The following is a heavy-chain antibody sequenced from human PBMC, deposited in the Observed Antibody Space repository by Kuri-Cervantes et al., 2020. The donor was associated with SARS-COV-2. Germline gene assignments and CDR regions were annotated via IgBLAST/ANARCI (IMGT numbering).Heavy chain of an antibody. CDR2: ISSSSSYI. V-gene: IGHV3-21*01. J-gene: IGHJ6*02. Sequence: GGSLRLSCAASGFTFSSYSMNWVRQAPGKGLEWVSSISSSSSYIYYADSVKGRFTISRDNAKNSLYLQMNSLRAEDTAVYYCARAGYDFWSGYPNYYYYGMDAWGQGTTVTVSS. CDR1: GFTFSSYS. D-gene: IGHD3-3*01. CDR3: ARAGYDFWSGYPNYYYYGMDA.